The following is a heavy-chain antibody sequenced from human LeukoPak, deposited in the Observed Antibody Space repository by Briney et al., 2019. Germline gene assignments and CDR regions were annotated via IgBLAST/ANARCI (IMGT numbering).Heavy chain of an antibody. CDR2: INQDGSIK. V-gene: IGHV3-7*01. CDR3: ARGRGYDSGGYRFNWFDP. J-gene: IGHJ5*02. CDR1: GLTFSDSW. D-gene: IGHD3-22*01. Sequence: GGSLRLSCAASGLTFSDSWMSWVRQAPGKGLEWVADINQDGSIKVYVDSVRGRFTVSRDNAENSLYLQMNSLRAEDTAVYYCARGRGYDSGGYRFNWFDPWGQGTLVTVSS.